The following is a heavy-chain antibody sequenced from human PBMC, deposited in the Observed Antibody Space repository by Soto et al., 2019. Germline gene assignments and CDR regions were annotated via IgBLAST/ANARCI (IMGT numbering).Heavy chain of an antibody. Sequence: GGSLSLSCAASGFTFSSYWMSWVRQAPGKGLEWVANIKQDGSEKYYVDSVKGRFTISRDNAKNSLYLQMNSLRAEDTAVYYCAREYCSGGSCYDYFQHWGQGTLVTVSS. V-gene: IGHV3-7*04. J-gene: IGHJ1*01. D-gene: IGHD2-15*01. CDR3: AREYCSGGSCYDYFQH. CDR2: IKQDGSEK. CDR1: GFTFSSYW.